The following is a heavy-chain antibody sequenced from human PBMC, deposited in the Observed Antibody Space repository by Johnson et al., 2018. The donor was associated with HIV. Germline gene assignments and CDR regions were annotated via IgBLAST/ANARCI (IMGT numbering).Heavy chain of an antibody. J-gene: IGHJ3*02. Sequence: EVQLVESGGGLVQPGGSLRLSCGASAFTFSSYAMSWVRQAPGKGLEWVSAISGSGGSTYYADSVKGRFTISRDNSKNSLYLRMNSLRAEDTAMYYCARAERVVTPGGAAFDIWGQGTMVTVSS. D-gene: IGHD4-23*01. CDR3: ARAERVVTPGGAAFDI. CDR1: AFTFSSYA. CDR2: ISGSGGST. V-gene: IGHV3-23*04.